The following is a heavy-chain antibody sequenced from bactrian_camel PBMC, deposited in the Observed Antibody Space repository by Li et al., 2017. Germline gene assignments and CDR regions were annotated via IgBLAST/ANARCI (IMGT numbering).Heavy chain of an antibody. D-gene: IGHD7*01. CDR2: INDRGTTT. V-gene: IGHV3S1*01. J-gene: IGHJ4*01. CDR3: VTNGGLYNY. Sequence: QLVESGGGLAQPGGSLRLSCAASAFTYSRGWMFWVRQAPGKGLEWVSTINDRGTTTVYADSEKGRFTISRDNAKNTVYLQMNSLKSEDTGLYYCVTNGGLYNYWGQGTQVTVS. CDR1: AFTYSRGW.